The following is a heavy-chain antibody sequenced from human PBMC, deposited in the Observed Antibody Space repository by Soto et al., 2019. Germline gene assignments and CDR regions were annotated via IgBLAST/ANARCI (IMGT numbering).Heavy chain of an antibody. CDR2: ISSSSSYI. D-gene: IGHD3-9*01. V-gene: IGHV3-21*01. CDR3: ARYFDWLSPFDY. J-gene: IGHJ4*02. Sequence: GGSLRLSCAASGFTFSSYSMNWVRQAPGKGLEWVSSISSSSSYIYYADSVKGRFTISRDNAKNSLYLQMNSLRAEDTAVYYCARYFDWLSPFDYWGQGTLVTVSS. CDR1: GFTFSSYS.